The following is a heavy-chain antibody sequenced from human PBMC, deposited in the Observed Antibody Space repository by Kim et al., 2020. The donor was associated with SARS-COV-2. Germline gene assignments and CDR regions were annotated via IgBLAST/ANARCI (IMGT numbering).Heavy chain of an antibody. D-gene: IGHD3-10*01. CDR3: ARDQRISLAGGAIITSLQRYYYGLDV. V-gene: IGHV3-48*02. Sequence: GGSLRLSCAASGFTLRDHNMHWVRQAPGKGLEWVSYISATGSTTHYADSVRGRFTISRDNARKSLYLQMNSLRDEDTAVYYCARDQRISLAGGAIITSLQRYYYGLDVWGQGTTVIVS. CDR2: ISATGSTT. J-gene: IGHJ6*02. CDR1: GFTLRDHN.